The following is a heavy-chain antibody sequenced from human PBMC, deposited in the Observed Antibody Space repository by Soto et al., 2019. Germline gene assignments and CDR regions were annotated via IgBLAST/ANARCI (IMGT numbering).Heavy chain of an antibody. D-gene: IGHD1-1*01. CDR3: ARPDGPTYNFRY. CDR2: ISTSGGST. J-gene: IGHJ4*02. Sequence: DVQLLESGGSLVQPGGSLRLSCAASGFTFNAYSLSWVRQAPGKGLEWVSAISTSGGSTYYAGSVKGRFTISRDNSQNALYLQLNSLRAEDTAGYYCARPDGPTYNFRYWGQGTLVTVSS. V-gene: IGHV3-23*01. CDR1: GFTFNAYS.